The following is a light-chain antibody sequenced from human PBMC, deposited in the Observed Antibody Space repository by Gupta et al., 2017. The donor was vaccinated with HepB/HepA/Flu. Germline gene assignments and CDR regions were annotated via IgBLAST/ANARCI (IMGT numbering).Light chain of an antibody. J-gene: IGLJ2*01. CDR2: YHSASNK. V-gene: IGLV5-52*01. Sequence: QPVLNQPSSHSASSGASVRPTGMLRSGFSAGDFCIRWYQQKPGKPPRYLLDYHSASNKGQGSGVPSRFSGTNDASANAGMLRISGLQPEDEADYYCGTWHSNSKGLFGGGTKLTVL. CDR3: GTWHSNSKGL. CDR1: SGFSAGDFC.